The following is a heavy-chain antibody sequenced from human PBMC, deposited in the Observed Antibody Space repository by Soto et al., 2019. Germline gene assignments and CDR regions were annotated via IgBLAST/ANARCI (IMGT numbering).Heavy chain of an antibody. D-gene: IGHD6-13*01. CDR1: GFTFTGYY. Sequence: QVQLVESGGGVVQPGRSLRLSCAASGFTFTGYYMHWVRQAPGQGLEWMGWINPNSGGTNYAQKFQGRVTMTRDTSISTAYMELSRLRSDDTAVYYCVSAAGKGEYFQHWGQGTLVTVSS. J-gene: IGHJ1*01. CDR3: VSAAGKGEYFQH. V-gene: IGHV1-2*02. CDR2: INPNSGGT.